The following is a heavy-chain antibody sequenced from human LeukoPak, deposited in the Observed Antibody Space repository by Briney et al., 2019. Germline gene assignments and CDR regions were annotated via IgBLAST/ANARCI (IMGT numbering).Heavy chain of an antibody. CDR3: AKNSGYSYGGPFDY. V-gene: IGHV3-23*01. CDR2: ISGSGGST. J-gene: IGHJ4*02. Sequence: PGRSLRLSCAASGFTFSSYAMSWVRQAPGKGLQWVSAISGSGGSTYYADSVKGRFTISRDNSKNTLYLQMNSLRAEDTAVYYCAKNSGYSYGGPFDYWGQGTLVTVSS. D-gene: IGHD5-18*01. CDR1: GFTFSSYA.